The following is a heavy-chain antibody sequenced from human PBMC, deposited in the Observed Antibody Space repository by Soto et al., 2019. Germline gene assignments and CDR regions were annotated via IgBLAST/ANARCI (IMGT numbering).Heavy chain of an antibody. CDR1: GASITYGGYS. D-gene: IGHD1-26*01. Sequence: SETLSLTCTVSGASITYGGYSWSWIRQTPGKGLEWIGYINHLETTFYNPSFESRLTLSIDRAKNQFSLKLHSMSAADRAVYFCARGGGSDSFDYWGQGSLVTVSS. CDR3: ARGGGSDSFDY. CDR2: INHLETT. V-gene: IGHV4-30-2*01. J-gene: IGHJ4*02.